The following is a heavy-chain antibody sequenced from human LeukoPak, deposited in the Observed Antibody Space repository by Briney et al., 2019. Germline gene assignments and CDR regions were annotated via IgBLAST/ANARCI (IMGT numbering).Heavy chain of an antibody. CDR1: GFTFSSYA. Sequence: GGSLRLSCAASGFTFSSYAMHWVRQAPGKRLEWVAVISYDGSNKYYADSVKGRFTISRDNSKNTLYLQMNSLRAEDTAVYYCARGRSFDYWGQGTLVTVSS. V-gene: IGHV3-30-3*01. CDR3: ARGRSFDY. J-gene: IGHJ4*02. CDR2: ISYDGSNK.